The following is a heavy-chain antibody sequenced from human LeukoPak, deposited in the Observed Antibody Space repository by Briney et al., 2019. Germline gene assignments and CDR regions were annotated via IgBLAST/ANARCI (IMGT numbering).Heavy chain of an antibody. Sequence: GGSLRLSCAASGFTFSSYSMNWVRQAPGKGLEWVSSISSSSSYIYYADSVKGRFTISRDNAKNSLYLQMNSLRAEGTAVYYCARDLLLSPEVDAFDIWGQGTMVTVSS. CDR3: ARDLLLSPEVDAFDI. CDR1: GFTFSSYS. V-gene: IGHV3-21*01. CDR2: ISSSSSYI. J-gene: IGHJ3*02. D-gene: IGHD2-8*02.